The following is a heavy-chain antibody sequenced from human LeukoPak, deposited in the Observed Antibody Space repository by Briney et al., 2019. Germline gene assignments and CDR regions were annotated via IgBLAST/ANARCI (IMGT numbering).Heavy chain of an antibody. V-gene: IGHV3-9*01. D-gene: IGHD5-12*01. CDR3: AKDSLANYYYYYGMDV. CDR2: ISWNSGSI. Sequence: GGSLRLSCAASGFTFYDYAMHWVRQAPGKGLEGVSGISWNSGSIGYADSVKGRFTISRDNAKNSLYLQMNSLRAEDTALYYCAKDSLANYYYYYGMDVWGQGTTVTVSS. J-gene: IGHJ6*02. CDR1: GFTFYDYA.